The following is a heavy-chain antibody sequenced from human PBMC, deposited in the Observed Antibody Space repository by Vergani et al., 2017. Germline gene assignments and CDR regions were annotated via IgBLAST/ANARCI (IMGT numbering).Heavy chain of an antibody. CDR1: GFTFSSYS. J-gene: IGHJ5*02. CDR3: ARAAIVRGRGFDP. CDR2: ISSSSSYI. V-gene: IGHV3-21*01. Sequence: EVQLVESGGGLVKPGGSLRLSCAASGFTFSSYSMNWVRQAPGKGLEWVSSISSSSSYIYYADSVKGRFTISRDKAKNSLYLQMNSLRAEDAAVYYCARAAIVRGRGFDPWGQGTLVTVSS. D-gene: IGHD3-10*01.